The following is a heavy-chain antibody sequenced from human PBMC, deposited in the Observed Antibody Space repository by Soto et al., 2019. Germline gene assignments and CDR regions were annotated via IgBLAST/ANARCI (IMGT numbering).Heavy chain of an antibody. Sequence: PSETLSLTXTVSGGSINRGGYYWTWIRQHPGKGLEWIGSVYYSGSTNYNPSLKSRVTISVDTSKNQFSLKLSSVSAADTAVYYCARGAGGNFYFDYWGQGTLVTVSS. D-gene: IGHD2-21*02. CDR1: GGSINRGGYY. CDR3: ARGAGGNFYFDY. J-gene: IGHJ4*02. CDR2: VYYSGST. V-gene: IGHV4-31*02.